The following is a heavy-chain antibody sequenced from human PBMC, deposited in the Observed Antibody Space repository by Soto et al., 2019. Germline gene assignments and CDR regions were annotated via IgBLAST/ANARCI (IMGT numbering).Heavy chain of an antibody. D-gene: IGHD1-1*01. V-gene: IGHV4-59*01. CDR1: GGFISSYY. CDR3: ARRTNTTTGDFDX. CDR2: IFYSGST. Sequence: NPAETLSLTCTVSGGFISSYYWSWIRQPPGKGLEWVGNIFYSGSTNYNHSLKSRVSMPVEASKNLFSLRLNSLTTADTAVYYCARRTNTTTGDFDXWGQVTLVTGSX. J-gene: IGHJ4*02.